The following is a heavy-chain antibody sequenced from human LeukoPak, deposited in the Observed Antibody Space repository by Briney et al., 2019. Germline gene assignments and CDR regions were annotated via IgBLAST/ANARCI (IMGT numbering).Heavy chain of an antibody. J-gene: IGHJ4*02. CDR3: ARSFTIIAVAADTLDY. V-gene: IGHV3-33*01. CDR2: IWYDGSNK. CDR1: GFTFSSYG. Sequence: PGGSRRLSCAASGFTFSSYGMHWVRQAPGKGLEWVAVIWYDGSNKYYADSVKGRFTISRDNSKNTLYLQMNSLRAEDTAVYYCARSFTIIAVAADTLDYWGQGTLVTVSS. D-gene: IGHD6-19*01.